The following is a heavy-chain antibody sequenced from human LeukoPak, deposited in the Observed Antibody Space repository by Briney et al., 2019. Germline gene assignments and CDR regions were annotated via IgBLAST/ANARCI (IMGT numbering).Heavy chain of an antibody. J-gene: IGHJ3*02. Sequence: SETLSLTCTVSGGSISSYYWSWVRQPPAPGLEWIEYIYYSGSTNYNPSLKSRVTISVDTSKNQFSLKLSSVTAADTAVYYCARDNGDLGLDAFDIWGQGTMVTVSS. D-gene: IGHD2-8*01. V-gene: IGHV4-59*01. CDR3: ARDNGDLGLDAFDI. CDR1: GGSISSYY. CDR2: IYYSGST.